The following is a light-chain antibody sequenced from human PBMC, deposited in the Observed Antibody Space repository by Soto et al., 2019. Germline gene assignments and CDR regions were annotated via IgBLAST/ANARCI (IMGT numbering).Light chain of an antibody. CDR2: DVT. Sequence: SALTQPASVSGSPGQSITISCTGTSSDVGGYNYVSWYQQHPGKAPKLLICDVTNRPSGVSNRFSGSKSGNTASLPISGLQSEDEADYYCSSFASSIPLVFGGGTKLTVL. J-gene: IGLJ2*01. CDR1: SSDVGGYNY. CDR3: SSFASSIPLV. V-gene: IGLV2-14*03.